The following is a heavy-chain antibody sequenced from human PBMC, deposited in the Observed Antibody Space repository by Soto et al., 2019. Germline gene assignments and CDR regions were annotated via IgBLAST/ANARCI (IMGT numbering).Heavy chain of an antibody. D-gene: IGHD2-2*01. V-gene: IGHV3-21*01. CDR1: GFYFNNYG. CDR2: VTKSDYT. Sequence: GGSLRLSCTVSGFYFNNYGINWVRQPPGKGLEWVSSVTKSDYTYYSDSVKGRFTISRDNAKNSVSLQMNSLRAEDTAVYYCAREDSIIIPAVSDFWGQGTLVTVSS. CDR3: AREDSIIIPAVSDF. J-gene: IGHJ4*02.